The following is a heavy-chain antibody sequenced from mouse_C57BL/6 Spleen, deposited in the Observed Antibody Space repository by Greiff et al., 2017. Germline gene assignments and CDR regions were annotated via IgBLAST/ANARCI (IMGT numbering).Heavy chain of an antibody. CDR1: GYTFTSYW. CDR3: ARGGYGSSYVWFAY. CDR2: IDPSDSYT. Sequence: QVQLQQPGAELVMPGASVKLSCKASGYTFTSYWMHWVKQRPGQGLEWIGEIDPSDSYTNYNQKFKGKSTLTVDKSSSTAYMQLSSLTSEDSAVYYCARGGYGSSYVWFAYWGQGTLVTASA. J-gene: IGHJ3*01. V-gene: IGHV1-69*01. D-gene: IGHD1-1*01.